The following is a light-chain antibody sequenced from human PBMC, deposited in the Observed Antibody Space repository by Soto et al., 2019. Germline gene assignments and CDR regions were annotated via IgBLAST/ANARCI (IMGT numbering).Light chain of an antibody. V-gene: IGKV3-15*01. Sequence: EIVMTQSPATLCLSPSENATVSCRASQRISRNLAWYQQTPGQAPRLFSYDASTRATGIPARFRGRGSGTEFILTISSLHPADFATYYCQQLTRYPLTVGGGTNVEI. CDR1: QRISRN. CDR2: DAS. J-gene: IGKJ4*01. CDR3: QQLTRYPLT.